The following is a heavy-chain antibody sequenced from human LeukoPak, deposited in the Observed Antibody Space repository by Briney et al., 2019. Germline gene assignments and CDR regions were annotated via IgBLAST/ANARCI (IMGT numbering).Heavy chain of an antibody. CDR1: GYTFTRYA. J-gene: IGHJ4*02. CDR3: AREDPSGYFDY. Sequence: ASVKVSCKASGYTFTRYAFSWVRQAPGQGLEWLGWISAYNRNTIYAQKFQGRVTLTRDTSTSTVYMELSSLRSEDTAVYYCAREDPSGYFDYWGQGTLVTVSS. CDR2: ISAYNRNT. V-gene: IGHV1-18*01.